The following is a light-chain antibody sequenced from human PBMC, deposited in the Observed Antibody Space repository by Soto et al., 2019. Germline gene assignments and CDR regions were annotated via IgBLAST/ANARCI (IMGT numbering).Light chain of an antibody. CDR3: QSYDSSLSGYV. Sequence: QSALTQPPSVSGAPGQMVTISCTGTSSNIGAGFDVHWYQQLPGTAPKLLIYGNNNRPSGVPDRFSGSKSGTSASLAITGLQAEDEADYYCQSYDSSLSGYVFGAGTKVTVL. CDR1: SSNIGAGFD. CDR2: GNN. J-gene: IGLJ1*01. V-gene: IGLV1-40*01.